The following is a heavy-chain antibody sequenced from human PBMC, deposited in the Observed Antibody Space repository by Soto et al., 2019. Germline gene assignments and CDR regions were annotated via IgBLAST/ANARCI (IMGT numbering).Heavy chain of an antibody. J-gene: IGHJ4*02. CDR3: ARDAYISGYYQFDY. CDR1: GFTFSSYW. D-gene: IGHD6-19*01. CDR2: IHFDGSTT. Sequence: GGSLRLSCAASGFTFSSYWMHWVRQVPGKGLVWVSRIHFDGSTTHYADSVKGRFTISRDNAKNTLSLQMNSLRAEDTAVYYCARDAYISGYYQFDYWGQGTLVTVSS. V-gene: IGHV3-74*01.